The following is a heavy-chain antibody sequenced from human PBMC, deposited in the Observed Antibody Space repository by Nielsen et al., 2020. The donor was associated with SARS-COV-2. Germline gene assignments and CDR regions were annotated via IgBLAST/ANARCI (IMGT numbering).Heavy chain of an antibody. J-gene: IGHJ5*02. CDR3: ARDSSNYYDSSLGWFDP. D-gene: IGHD3-22*01. Sequence: ASVKVSCKASGYTFTSYAMNWVRQAPGQGLEWMGQINPNSGVTRYSQNFRGRVAMTRDTSSSTAYMELSRLRSDDTAVYYCARDSSNYYDSSLGWFDPWGQGTLVTVSS. CDR2: INPNSGVT. CDR1: GYTFTSYA. V-gene: IGHV1-2*06.